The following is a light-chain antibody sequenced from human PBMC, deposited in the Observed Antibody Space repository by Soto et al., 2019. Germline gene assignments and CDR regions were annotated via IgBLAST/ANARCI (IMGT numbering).Light chain of an antibody. CDR2: EVS. CDR3: SAYAGSNNLGV. J-gene: IGLJ1*01. V-gene: IGLV2-8*01. Sequence: QSALTQPPSASGSPGQSVTISCTGTSSDVGGYNYVSWYQQHPGKAPKLMIYEVSNRPSGVPDRFSGSKSGNTASLTVSGLQAEDGADYYCSAYAGSNNLGVFVTGTKLTVL. CDR1: SSDVGGYNY.